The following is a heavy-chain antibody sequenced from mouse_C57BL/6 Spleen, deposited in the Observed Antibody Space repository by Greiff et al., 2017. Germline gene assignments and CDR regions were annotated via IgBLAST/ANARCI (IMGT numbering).Heavy chain of an antibody. CDR3: ARLGLPHAMDY. V-gene: IGHV1-64*01. D-gene: IGHD2-4*01. J-gene: IGHJ4*01. CDR1: GYTFTSYW. Sequence: QVHVKQSGAELVKPGASVKLSCKASGYTFTSYWMHWVKQRPGQGLEWIGMIHPNSGSTNYNEKFKSKATLTVDKSSSTAYMQLSSLTSEDSAVYYCARLGLPHAMDYWGQGTSVTVSS. CDR2: IHPNSGST.